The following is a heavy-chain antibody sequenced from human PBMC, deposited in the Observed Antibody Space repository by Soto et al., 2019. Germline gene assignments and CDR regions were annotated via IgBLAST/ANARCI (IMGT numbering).Heavy chain of an antibody. Sequence: SVKVSCKASGCTFSSYAISCVRQAPGQGLEWMGGIIPIFGTANYAQKFQGRVTITADKSTSTAYMELSSLRSEDTAVYYCARPIAVAGTGNWFDPWGQGTLVTVSS. V-gene: IGHV1-69*06. CDR3: ARPIAVAGTGNWFDP. CDR1: GCTFSSYA. D-gene: IGHD6-19*01. J-gene: IGHJ5*02. CDR2: IIPIFGTA.